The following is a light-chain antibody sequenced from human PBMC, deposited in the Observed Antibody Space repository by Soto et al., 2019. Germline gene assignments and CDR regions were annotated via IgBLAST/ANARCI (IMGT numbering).Light chain of an antibody. CDR2: DTS. CDR1: QSVGNW. V-gene: IGKV1-5*01. Sequence: EIQMTQSPSTLSASVGCRVTITCLARQSVGNWVAWYQQRPGKAPKVLIYDTSSLESGVPSRFSGSGSGTEFTLTISSLQPDDFATYYCQEYKSSSLTFGGGTKVDIK. J-gene: IGKJ4*01. CDR3: QEYKSSSLT.